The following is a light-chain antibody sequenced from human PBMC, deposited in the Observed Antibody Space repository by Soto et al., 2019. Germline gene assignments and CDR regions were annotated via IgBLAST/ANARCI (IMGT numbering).Light chain of an antibody. J-gene: IGKJ5*01. CDR2: GAS. Sequence: ENVLTQSPGTLSLSPGERATLSCRASQSVSSSYLAWYQQKPGQAPRLLIYGASSRATGIPDRFSGSGSGTDFTLTISRLEPEDFAVYLCQQYGGSPITFGQGTRLEIK. V-gene: IGKV3-20*01. CDR1: QSVSSSY. CDR3: QQYGGSPIT.